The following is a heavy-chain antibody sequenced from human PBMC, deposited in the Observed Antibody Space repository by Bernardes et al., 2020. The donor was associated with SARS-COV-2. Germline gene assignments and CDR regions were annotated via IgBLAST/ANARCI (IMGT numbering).Heavy chain of an antibody. V-gene: IGHV4-34*01. D-gene: IGHD2-2*02. J-gene: IGHJ6*03. CDR1: GGSFSGYY. Sequence: LSLTCAVYGGSFSGYYWSWIRQPPGKGLEWIGEINHSGRTNYNPSLKSRVTISVDTSKNQFSLKLSSVTAADTAVYYCARGRYCSSTSCYKQDYYYMDVWGKGTTVTVSS. CDR2: INHSGRT. CDR3: ARGRYCSSTSCYKQDYYYMDV.